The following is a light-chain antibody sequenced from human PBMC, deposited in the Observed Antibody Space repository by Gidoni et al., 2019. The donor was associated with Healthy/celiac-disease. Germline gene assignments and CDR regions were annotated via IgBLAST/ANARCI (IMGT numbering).Light chain of an antibody. CDR3: QQYYSTPV. Sequence: DIVMTQSPDSLPVSLGERATINCKSSQSVLYSSNNKNYLAWYQQKPGQPPKLLIYWASTRESGVPDRFSGSGSGTDFTLTISSLQAEDVAVYYCQQYYSTPVFXGXTKVEIK. CDR2: WAS. CDR1: QSVLYSSNNKNY. V-gene: IGKV4-1*01. J-gene: IGKJ4*01.